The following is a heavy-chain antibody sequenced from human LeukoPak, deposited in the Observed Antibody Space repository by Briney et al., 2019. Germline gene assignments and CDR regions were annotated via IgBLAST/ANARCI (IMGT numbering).Heavy chain of an antibody. CDR3: AREGIDLYYDSSAYYFDN. D-gene: IGHD3-22*01. CDR1: GFTFSSYG. Sequence: PGGSLRLSCAASGFTFSSYGMHWVRQAPGKGLEWVAVISYDGSNRYYADSVKGRFTISRDNAKKSLYLQMNSLRAEDTALYYCAREGIDLYYDSSAYYFDNWGQGTLVTVSS. J-gene: IGHJ4*02. V-gene: IGHV3-30*03. CDR2: ISYDGSNR.